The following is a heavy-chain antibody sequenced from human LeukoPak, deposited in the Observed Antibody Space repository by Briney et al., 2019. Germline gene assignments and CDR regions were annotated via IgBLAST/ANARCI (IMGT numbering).Heavy chain of an antibody. CDR1: GGTFSRYA. D-gene: IGHD3-9*01. J-gene: IGHJ6*02. Sequence: ASVKVSCKASGGTFSRYAISWVRQAPGQGLEWMGRIIPFFGTANYAQKLQARVTIAAEESTSTAYVELCSLRSEDTAVYYCARDDLFGPPYDILTGYPYYYGMDVWGQGTTVTVSS. V-gene: IGHV1-69*13. CDR3: ARDDLFGPPYDILTGYPYYYGMDV. CDR2: IIPFFGTA.